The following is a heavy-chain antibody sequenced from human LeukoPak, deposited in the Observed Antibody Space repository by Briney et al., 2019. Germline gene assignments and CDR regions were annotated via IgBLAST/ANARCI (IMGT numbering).Heavy chain of an antibody. CDR3: ARHRRIAAAGTTSDLDY. CDR2: IYPVDSDT. CDR1: GYSFTSYW. Sequence: GESLKFSCKGSGYSFTSYWISWVRQMPGKGLEWMGIIYPVDSDTRYSPSFQGQVTISADKSISTAYLQWSSLKASDTAMYYCARHRRIAAAGTTSDLDYWGQGTLVTVSS. V-gene: IGHV5-51*01. D-gene: IGHD6-13*01. J-gene: IGHJ4*02.